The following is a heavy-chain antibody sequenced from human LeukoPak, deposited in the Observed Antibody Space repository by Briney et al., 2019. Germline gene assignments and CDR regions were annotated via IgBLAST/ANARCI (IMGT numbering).Heavy chain of an antibody. J-gene: IGHJ6*02. V-gene: IGHV3-33*01. CDR1: GFTFSSYG. CDR3: ARFVWFGEFRGMDV. Sequence: GGSLRLSCAASGFTFSSYGMHWVRQAPGKGLEWVAVIWYDGSNKYYADSVKGRFTISRDNSKNTLYLQMNSLRAGDTAVYYCARFVWFGEFRGMDVWGQGATVTVSS. D-gene: IGHD3-10*01. CDR2: IWYDGSNK.